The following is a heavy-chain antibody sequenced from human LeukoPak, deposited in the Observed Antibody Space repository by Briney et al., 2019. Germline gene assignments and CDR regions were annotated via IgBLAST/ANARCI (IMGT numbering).Heavy chain of an antibody. Sequence: PGGSLRLSCAASGFTFSSYSMNWVRQAPGKGLEWVAVISYDGSNKYYADSVKGRFTISRDNSKNTLYLQMNSLRAEDTAVYYCARVIGGHGFGELLSEGAGDYWGQGTLVTVSS. CDR3: ARVIGGHGFGELLSEGAGDY. D-gene: IGHD3-10*01. J-gene: IGHJ4*02. CDR2: ISYDGSNK. CDR1: GFTFSSYS. V-gene: IGHV3-30*03.